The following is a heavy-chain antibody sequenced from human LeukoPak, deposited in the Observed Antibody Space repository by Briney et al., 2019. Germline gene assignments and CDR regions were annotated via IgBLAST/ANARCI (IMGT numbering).Heavy chain of an antibody. CDR2: ISWDGGST. D-gene: IGHD3-16*01. CDR1: GFTFDDYT. J-gene: IGHJ3*02. Sequence: GGSLRLSCAASGFTFDDYTMHWVRQAPGKGLEWVSLISWDGGSTYYADSVKGRFTISRDNSKNSLYLQMNSLRTEDTALYYCAKDITPGITLYAFNIWGQGTMVTVSS. CDR3: AKDITPGITLYAFNI. V-gene: IGHV3-43*01.